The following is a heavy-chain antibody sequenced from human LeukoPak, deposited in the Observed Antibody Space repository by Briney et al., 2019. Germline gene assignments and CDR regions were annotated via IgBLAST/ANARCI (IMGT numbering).Heavy chain of an antibody. CDR3: ASSIFAAAGSYYYYGMDV. J-gene: IGHJ6*02. CDR2: ISSSSSYI. V-gene: IGHV3-21*01. Sequence: GGSLRLSCAASGFTFSSYSMNWVRQAPGKGLEWVSSISSSSSYIYYADSVKGRFTISRDNAKNSLYLRMNSLRAEDTAVYYCASSIFAAAGSYYYYGMDVWGQGTTVTVSS. D-gene: IGHD6-13*01. CDR1: GFTFSSYS.